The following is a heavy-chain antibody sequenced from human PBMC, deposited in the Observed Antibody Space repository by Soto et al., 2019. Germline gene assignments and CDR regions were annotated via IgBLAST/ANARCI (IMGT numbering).Heavy chain of an antibody. CDR1: GYTFTTYD. D-gene: IGHD3-3*01. CDR3: VRERKFDFWRKGLDV. J-gene: IGHJ6*02. Sequence: QAQLVQSGAEVRKPGASVKVSCKASGYTFTTYDINWVRQAPGQGLEWLGWMDPNSRSTGYAQNFQGRITMTRNIPRKTAHMELSSLQSEDTAVYYCVRERKFDFWRKGLDVWGQGTTLTVSS. V-gene: IGHV1-8*01. CDR2: MDPNSRST.